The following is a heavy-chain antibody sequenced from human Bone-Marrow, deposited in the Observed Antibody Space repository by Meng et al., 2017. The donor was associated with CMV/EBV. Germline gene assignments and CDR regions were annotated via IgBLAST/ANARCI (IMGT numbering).Heavy chain of an antibody. CDR1: GFTFSSYG. Sequence: GGSLRLSCAASGFTFSSYGVNWVRQAPGKGLEWVSSISSSGGFTYYADSVKGRFTISRDNAKNTLYLQMNSLRAEDTAVYYCASWYSGSYYWGQGTLVTVSS. CDR2: ISSSGGFT. J-gene: IGHJ4*02. CDR3: ASWYSGSYY. D-gene: IGHD1-26*01. V-gene: IGHV3-21*01.